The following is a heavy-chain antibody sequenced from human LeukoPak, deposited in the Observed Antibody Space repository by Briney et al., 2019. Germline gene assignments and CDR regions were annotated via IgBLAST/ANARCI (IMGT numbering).Heavy chain of an antibody. V-gene: IGHV4-34*01. CDR3: ARHLYYYETRGSAFDI. J-gene: IGHJ3*02. Sequence: SETLSLTCAVYGGSFSNYYWSWIRQSPGKGLEWIGEITHSGSTNYNPSLESRVTISVDTSKNQFSLKLSSVTAADTAVYYCARHLYYYETRGSAFDIWGQGTMVTVSS. CDR1: GGSFSNYY. CDR2: ITHSGST. D-gene: IGHD3-22*01.